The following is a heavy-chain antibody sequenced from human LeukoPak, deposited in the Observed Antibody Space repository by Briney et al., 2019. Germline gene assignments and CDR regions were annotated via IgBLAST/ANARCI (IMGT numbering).Heavy chain of an antibody. CDR1: GFTFSSYA. CDR2: ISGIGNST. CDR3: AKVGVYYYDNSGYDVNDY. J-gene: IGHJ4*02. V-gene: IGHV3-23*01. Sequence: PGGALRLSCAASGFTFSSYAMSWVRQAPGKGLEWVSAISGIGNSTYDATSGKGRFTISRDNSKNTLYLQMNSLRAEDTAVYYCAKVGVYYYDNSGYDVNDYWGQGTLVTVSS. D-gene: IGHD3-22*01.